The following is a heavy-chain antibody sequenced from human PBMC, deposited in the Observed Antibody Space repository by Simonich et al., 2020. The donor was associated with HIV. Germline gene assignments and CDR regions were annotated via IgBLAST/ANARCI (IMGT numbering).Heavy chain of an antibody. CDR2: INHSGSP. CDR1: GGSFSSYY. J-gene: IGHJ5*02. CDR3: ARREGFWFDP. V-gene: IGHV4-34*01. Sequence: QVQLQQWGAGLLKPSETLSLTCAVYGGSFSSYYWNWIRQPPGKGLEWIGEINHSGSPNYNPSLESRVTISIDTSKNQFSLKLRFVTAADTAVYYCARREGFWFDPWGQGALVLVSS.